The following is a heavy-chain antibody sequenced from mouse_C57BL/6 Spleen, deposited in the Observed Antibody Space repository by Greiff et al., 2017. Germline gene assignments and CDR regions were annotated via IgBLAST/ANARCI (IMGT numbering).Heavy chain of an antibody. J-gene: IGHJ4*01. CDR3: AKNGDDYPPMDY. CDR1: GFSLTSYG. CDR2: IWRGGST. D-gene: IGHD2-4*01. Sequence: VKLVESGPGLVQPSQSLSITCTVSGFSLTSYGVHWVRQSPGKGLEWLGVIWRGGSTDYNAAFMSRLSITKDNSKSQVFFKMNSLQADDTAIYYCAKNGDDYPPMDYWGQGTSVTVSS. V-gene: IGHV2-5*01.